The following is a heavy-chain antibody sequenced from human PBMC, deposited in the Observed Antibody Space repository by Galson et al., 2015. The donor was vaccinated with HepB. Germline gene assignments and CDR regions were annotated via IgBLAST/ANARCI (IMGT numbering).Heavy chain of an antibody. D-gene: IGHD6-13*01. CDR3: TRGTREAAAGYFDY. Sequence: SVKVSCKASGGTFSSYAISWVRQAPGQGLEWMGGIIPIFGTANYAQKFQGRVTITADESTSTAYMELSSLRSEDTAVCYCTRGTREAAAGYFDYWGQGTLVTVSS. CDR1: GGTFSSYA. J-gene: IGHJ4*02. V-gene: IGHV1-69*13. CDR2: IIPIFGTA.